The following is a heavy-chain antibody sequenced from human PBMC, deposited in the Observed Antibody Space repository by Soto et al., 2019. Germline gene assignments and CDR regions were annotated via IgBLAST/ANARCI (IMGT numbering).Heavy chain of an antibody. CDR3: ARDSPIGSTFSGYDAIDY. CDR1: GGPFSNDI. V-gene: IGHV1-69*08. D-gene: IGHD5-12*01. CDR2: IIPLLSTS. J-gene: IGHJ4*02. Sequence: QVQLEQSGAEVKKPGSSVRVSCKASGGPFSNDIITWVRQAPGQGLEWMGRIIPLLSTSTYAQNFQGRLTIPAXGXTXTXXRDLKNLTSADTAVYYCARDSPIGSTFSGYDAIDYWGQGTRITVSS.